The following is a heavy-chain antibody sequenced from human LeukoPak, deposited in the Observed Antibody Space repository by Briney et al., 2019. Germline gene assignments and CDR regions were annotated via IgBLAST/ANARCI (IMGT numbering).Heavy chain of an antibody. V-gene: IGHV4-34*01. CDR3: ARGVAFDI. J-gene: IGHJ3*02. CDR2: INNSGST. Sequence: PSETLSLTCAVYGGSFSGYYWSWIRQPPGKGLEWIGEINNSGSTNYNPSLKSRVTISVDTSKNQFSLKLSSVTAADTAVYYCARGVAFDIWGQGTMVTVSS. CDR1: GGSFSGYY.